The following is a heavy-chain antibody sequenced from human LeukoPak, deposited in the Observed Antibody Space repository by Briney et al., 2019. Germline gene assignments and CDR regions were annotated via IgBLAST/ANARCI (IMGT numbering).Heavy chain of an antibody. CDR1: GFTFGSYA. Sequence: GGSLRLSCAASGFTFGSYAMHWVRQAPGKGLEWVAVISYDGSNKYYADSVKGRFTISRDNSKNTLYLQMNSLRAEDTAVYYCAKDRALGYCSSTSCYTRGVGFDYWGQGTLVTVSS. D-gene: IGHD2-2*02. CDR3: AKDRALGYCSSTSCYTRGVGFDY. J-gene: IGHJ4*02. CDR2: ISYDGSNK. V-gene: IGHV3-30-3*01.